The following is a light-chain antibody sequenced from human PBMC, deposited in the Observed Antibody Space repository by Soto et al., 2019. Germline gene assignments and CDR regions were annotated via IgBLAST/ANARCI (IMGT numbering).Light chain of an antibody. Sequence: IQMTQSPSTLSASVGDRVTLTCRASQSINAWLAWYQQKPGKAPKLLIYDASSLQSGVPSRFSGSGSGTEFTLTISGLQPDDFATYSCQHYNIYSPWTFGQGTKVEIK. V-gene: IGKV1-5*01. CDR1: QSINAW. CDR2: DAS. CDR3: QHYNIYSPWT. J-gene: IGKJ1*01.